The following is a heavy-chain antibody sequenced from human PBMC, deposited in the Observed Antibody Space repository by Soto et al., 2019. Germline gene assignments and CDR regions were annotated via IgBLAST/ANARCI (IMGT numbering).Heavy chain of an antibody. CDR2: IKQDGSEK. CDR3: ARDKRCYYYYYMDV. V-gene: IGHV3-7*01. CDR1: GFTFSSYW. Sequence: GGSLRLSCAASGFTFSSYWMSWVRQAPGKGLEWVANIKQDGSEKYYVDSVKGRFTISRDNAKNSLYLQMNSLRAEDTAVYYCARDKRCYYYYYMDVWGKGTTVTVSS. J-gene: IGHJ6*03.